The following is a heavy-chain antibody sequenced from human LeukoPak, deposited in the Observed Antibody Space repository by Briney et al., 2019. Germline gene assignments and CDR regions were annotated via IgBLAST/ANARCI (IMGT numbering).Heavy chain of an antibody. CDR3: ASRSGSYYGGVDY. V-gene: IGHV4-39*01. CDR2: IYYSGST. CDR1: GGSISSSSYY. Sequence: PSETLSLTCTVSGGSISSSSYYWGWIRQPPGKGLEWIGSIYYSGSTYYNPSLKSRVTISVDTSKNQFSLKLSSVTAADTAVYFWASRSGSYYGGVDYWGQGTLVTVSS. J-gene: IGHJ4*02. D-gene: IGHD1-26*01.